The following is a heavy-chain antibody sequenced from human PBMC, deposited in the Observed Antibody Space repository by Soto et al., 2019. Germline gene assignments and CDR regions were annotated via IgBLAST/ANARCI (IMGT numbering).Heavy chain of an antibody. V-gene: IGHV1-18*01. D-gene: IGHD6-19*01. Sequence: QVQLVQSGAEVKKPGASVKVSCKASGYTFTSYGISWVRQAPGQGLEWMGWISTYNANTNYAQKFQGRVTMTTDTASSTAYMELRRLRSVDTAGYYCTRGLSSGWYVRGYYWGQGTLVTVSS. CDR2: ISTYNANT. CDR1: GYTFTSYG. J-gene: IGHJ4*02. CDR3: TRGLSSGWYVRGYY.